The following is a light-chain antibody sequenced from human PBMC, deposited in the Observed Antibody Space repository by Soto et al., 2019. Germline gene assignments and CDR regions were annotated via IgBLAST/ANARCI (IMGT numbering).Light chain of an antibody. CDR2: GVS. CDR1: QSISGSY. V-gene: IGKV3-20*01. J-gene: IGKJ4*01. Sequence: EIVLTQSPGTLSLSPGERATLSCTASQSISGSYLAWYQQKPGQAPRVVIYGVSRRATGIPDRFSGSGSGTDFTFTISRLEPEDFAVYYCQQYDNSPLTFGGGTKVEVK. CDR3: QQYDNSPLT.